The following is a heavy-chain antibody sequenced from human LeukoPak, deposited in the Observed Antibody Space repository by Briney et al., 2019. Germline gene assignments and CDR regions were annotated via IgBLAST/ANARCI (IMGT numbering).Heavy chain of an antibody. D-gene: IGHD6-13*01. V-gene: IGHV3-7*04. Sequence: GGSLRLSCVASGFTFSTYWMSWVRQVPGKGLEWVAIIKQDGTEQYYVDSVKGRFTISRDNAKNSLYLQLNSLRPEDTAVYYCARVREGSSWYDYWGQGTLVTVSS. CDR2: IKQDGTEQ. CDR1: GFTFSTYW. J-gene: IGHJ4*02. CDR3: ARVREGSSWYDY.